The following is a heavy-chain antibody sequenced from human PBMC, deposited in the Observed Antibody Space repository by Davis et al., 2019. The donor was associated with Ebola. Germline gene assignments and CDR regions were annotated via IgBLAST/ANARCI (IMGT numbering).Heavy chain of an antibody. CDR2: INANNGGT. Sequence: ASVTLSCKASGYTFANYYMRWVRQAPGQGLEWMGWINANNGGTEYTQKFQDRATMTRDTSIGTVYMELSRLSSDDTAVYFCLRGGGAVLVPTAIRGDLWGRGTLLTVSS. D-gene: IGHD2-2*02. CDR3: LRGGGAVLVPTAIRGDL. J-gene: IGHJ2*01. CDR1: GYTFANYY. V-gene: IGHV1-2*02.